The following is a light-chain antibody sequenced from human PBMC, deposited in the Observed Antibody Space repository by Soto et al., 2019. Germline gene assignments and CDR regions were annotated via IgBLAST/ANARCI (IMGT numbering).Light chain of an antibody. CDR2: DAA. CDR1: QSVSNY. V-gene: IGKV3-11*01. Sequence: ENVLTQCPGTGSLSPGERATLSCRASQSVSNYLARYQQKPGQPPRLLIYDAAKRATGIPPRFSGSGATTDVTLTISSLEPEDVAVYYCHQRGNGPPWTFGQGTKVDI. J-gene: IGKJ1*01. CDR3: HQRGNGPPWT.